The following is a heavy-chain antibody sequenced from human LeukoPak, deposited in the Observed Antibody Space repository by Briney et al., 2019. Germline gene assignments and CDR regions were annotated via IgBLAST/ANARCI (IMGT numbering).Heavy chain of an antibody. J-gene: IGHJ4*02. V-gene: IGHV1-18*01. CDR2: ISAYDGNT. Sequence: ASVKVSCKASGYTFTSYGISWVRQAPGQGLEWMGWISAYDGNTNYAQKLQGRVTMTTDTSTSTAYMELRSLRSNDTAVYYCARDVGRITMIVVVITLDYWGQGTLVTVSS. CDR1: GYTFTSYG. CDR3: ARDVGRITMIVVVITLDY. D-gene: IGHD3-22*01.